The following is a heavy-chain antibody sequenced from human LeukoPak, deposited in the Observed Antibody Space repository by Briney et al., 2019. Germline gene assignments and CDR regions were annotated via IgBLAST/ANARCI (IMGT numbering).Heavy chain of an antibody. CDR3: AMGVEEQWPIQH. V-gene: IGHV1-69*05. D-gene: IGHD6-19*01. CDR1: GGTFSSYA. CDR2: IIPIFGTA. Sequence: SVKVSCKASGGTFSSYAISWVRQAPGQGLERMGRIIPIFGTANYAQKFQGRVTITTDESTSTAYMELSSLRSEDTAVYYCAMGVEEQWPIQHWGQGTLVTVSS. J-gene: IGHJ1*01.